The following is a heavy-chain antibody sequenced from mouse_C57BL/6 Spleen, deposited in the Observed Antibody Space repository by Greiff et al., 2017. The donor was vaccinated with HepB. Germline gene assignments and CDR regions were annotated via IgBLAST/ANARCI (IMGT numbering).Heavy chain of an antibody. Sequence: QVQLQQPGAELVKPGASVKLSCKASGYTFTSYWMQWVKQRPGQGLEWIGEIDPSDSYTNYNQKFKGKATLTVDTSSSTAYMQLSSLTSEDSAVYYCAREDYYVSSWFAYWGQGTLVTVSA. CDR2: IDPSDSYT. J-gene: IGHJ3*01. D-gene: IGHD1-1*01. CDR1: GYTFTSYW. CDR3: AREDYYVSSWFAY. V-gene: IGHV1-50*01.